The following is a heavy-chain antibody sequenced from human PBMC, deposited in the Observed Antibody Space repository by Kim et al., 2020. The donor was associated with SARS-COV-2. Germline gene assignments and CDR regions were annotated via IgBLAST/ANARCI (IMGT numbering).Heavy chain of an antibody. CDR3: ATVGPQEQQLEGEVDY. CDR1: GYTLTELS. CDR2: FDPEDGET. V-gene: IGHV1-24*01. J-gene: IGHJ4*02. D-gene: IGHD6-13*01. Sequence: ASVKVSCKVSGYTLTELSMHWVRQAPGKGLEWMGGFDPEDGETIYAQKFQGRVTMTEDTSTDTAYMELSSLRSEDTAVYYCATVGPQEQQLEGEVDYWGQGTLVTVSS.